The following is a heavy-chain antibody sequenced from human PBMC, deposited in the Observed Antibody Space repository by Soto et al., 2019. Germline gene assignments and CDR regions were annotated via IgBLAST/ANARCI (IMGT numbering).Heavy chain of an antibody. CDR1: GGTFISHA. CDR3: ASSVLRYFDWLFDAPHYYCYGMDV. D-gene: IGHD3-9*01. CDR2: IIPIFGTE. V-gene: IGHV1-69*06. J-gene: IGHJ6*02. Sequence: SVKVSCKASGGTFISHANSWVRQAPGHGLEWMGGIIPIFGTENYAQTFQGRVTLTADKSTSTAYIELSSLRSESTAVYYCASSVLRYFDWLFDAPHYYCYGMDVWGQGTTVTVSS.